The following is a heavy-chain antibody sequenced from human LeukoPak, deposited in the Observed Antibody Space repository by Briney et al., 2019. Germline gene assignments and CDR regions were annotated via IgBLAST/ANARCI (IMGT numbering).Heavy chain of an antibody. Sequence: PSETLSLTCAVYGGSFSGYYWSWIRQPAGKGLEWIGRIYTSGSTNYNPSLKSRVTMSVDTSKKQFSLKLSSVTAADTAVYYCARGAYGSTQPFDYWGQGTLVTVSS. CDR3: ARGAYGSTQPFDY. J-gene: IGHJ4*02. V-gene: IGHV4-59*10. D-gene: IGHD3-22*01. CDR2: IYTSGST. CDR1: GGSFSGYY.